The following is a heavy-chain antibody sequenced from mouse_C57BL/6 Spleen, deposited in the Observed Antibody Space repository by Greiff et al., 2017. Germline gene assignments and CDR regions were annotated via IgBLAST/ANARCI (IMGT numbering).Heavy chain of an antibody. CDR1: GYTFTSYT. J-gene: IGHJ4*01. Sequence: QVQLKQSGAELARPGASVKMSCKASGYTFTSYTMHWVKQRPGQGLEWIGYINPSSGYTKYNQKFKDKATLTADKSSSTAYMQLSSLTSEDSAVYYCARRGVYAMDYWGQGTSVTVSS. V-gene: IGHV1-4*01. CDR3: ARRGVYAMDY. CDR2: INPSSGYT.